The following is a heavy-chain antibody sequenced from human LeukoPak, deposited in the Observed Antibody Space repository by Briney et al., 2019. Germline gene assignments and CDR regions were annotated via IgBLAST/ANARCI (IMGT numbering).Heavy chain of an antibody. CDR2: ISYDGSNK. D-gene: IGHD3-10*01. V-gene: IGHV3-30*18. CDR3: AKDGVDYYGSGSLDY. J-gene: IGHJ4*02. CDR1: GFTFSSYG. Sequence: GGSLRLSCAASGFTFSSYGMHWVRQAPGKGLEWVAVISYDGSNKYYADSVKGRFTSSRDNSKNTLYLQMNSLRAEDTAVYYCAKDGVDYYGSGSLDYWGQGTLVTVSS.